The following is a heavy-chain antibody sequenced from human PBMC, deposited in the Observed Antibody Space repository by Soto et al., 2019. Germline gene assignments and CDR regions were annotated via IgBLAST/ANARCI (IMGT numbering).Heavy chain of an antibody. CDR3: ARARQYYDCELDP. D-gene: IGHD3-9*01. CDR1: GGSISPYY. CDR2: IYYSGRT. Sequence: SETLSLTCTVSGGSISPYYWSWIRQPPGTGLEWVGYIYYSGRTYYNPSLKSRLTISLDTSENQFSLELSSVTAADTAIYYCARARQYYDCELDPWGQGTPVTVSS. J-gene: IGHJ5*02. V-gene: IGHV4-59*12.